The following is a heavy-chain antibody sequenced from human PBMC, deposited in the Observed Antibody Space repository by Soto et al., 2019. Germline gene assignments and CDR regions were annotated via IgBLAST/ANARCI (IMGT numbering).Heavy chain of an antibody. CDR2: IHYSGST. CDR1: GASINSGGYF. J-gene: IGHJ4*02. D-gene: IGHD5-18*01. Sequence: QVQLQESGPGLVKPSQTLSLACSVSGASINSGGYFWSWIRQLPGKGLEWIGYIHYSGSTYYNPSLKSRVVMSMDTSKNDFSLKLSSVTAADTAVFYCARGFVETAMAFDYWGQGDLVTVSS. V-gene: IGHV4-31*03. CDR3: ARGFVETAMAFDY.